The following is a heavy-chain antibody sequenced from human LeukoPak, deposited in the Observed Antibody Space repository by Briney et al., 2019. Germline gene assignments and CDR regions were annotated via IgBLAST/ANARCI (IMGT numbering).Heavy chain of an antibody. V-gene: IGHV3-30-3*01. Sequence: GXTXXXYAMHWVRQAPGKGPEWVAVISYDGSNKYYADSVKGRFTISRDNSKNTLYLQMNSLRAEDTAVYYCAREHRAFDYWGQGTLVTVSS. J-gene: IGHJ4*02. CDR3: AREHRAFDY. CDR2: ISYDGSNK. CDR1: GXTXXXYA.